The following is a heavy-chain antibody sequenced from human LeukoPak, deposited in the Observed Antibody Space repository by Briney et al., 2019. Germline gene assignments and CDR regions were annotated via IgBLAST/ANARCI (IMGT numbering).Heavy chain of an antibody. CDR2: IYFGGNT. CDR1: GGSISTYY. Sequence: PSETLSLTCTVSGGSISTYYWSWIRQPPGKGLEWIGYIYFGGNTNYNPSLKSRLTMSLDTSKNQFSLRMRSVTAADTAVYYCARSTSGSSPLHYWGQGTLVPVSS. CDR3: ARSTSGSSPLHY. J-gene: IGHJ4*02. V-gene: IGHV4-59*01. D-gene: IGHD1-26*01.